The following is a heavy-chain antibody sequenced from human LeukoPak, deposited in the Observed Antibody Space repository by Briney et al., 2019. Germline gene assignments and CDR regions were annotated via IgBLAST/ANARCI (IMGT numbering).Heavy chain of an antibody. CDR2: IIPIFGTA. CDR1: GGTFSSYA. J-gene: IGHJ5*02. V-gene: IGHV1-69*13. Sequence: ASVKVSCKASGGTFSSYAISWVRQAPGQGLEWMGGIIPIFGTANYAQKFQGRVTITADESTSTAYMELSSLRSEDTAVYYCARDSSGWYDWSDPWGQGTLVTVSS. D-gene: IGHD6-19*01. CDR3: ARDSSGWYDWSDP.